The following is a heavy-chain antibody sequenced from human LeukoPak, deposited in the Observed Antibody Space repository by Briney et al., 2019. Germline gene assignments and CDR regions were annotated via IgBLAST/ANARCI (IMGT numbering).Heavy chain of an antibody. CDR3: AKVVGYSGYDGRDY. D-gene: IGHD5-12*01. CDR1: GFTFSSYA. J-gene: IGHJ4*02. Sequence: GASLRLSCAASGFTFSSYAMSWVRQAPGKGLEWVSAISGSGGSTYYADSVKGRFTISRDNSKNTLYLQMNSLRAEDTAVYYCAKVVGYSGYDGRDYWGQGTLVTVSS. CDR2: ISGSGGST. V-gene: IGHV3-23*01.